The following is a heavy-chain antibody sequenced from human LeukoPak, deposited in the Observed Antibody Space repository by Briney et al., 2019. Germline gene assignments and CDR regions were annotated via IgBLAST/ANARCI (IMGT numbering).Heavy chain of an antibody. CDR3: AELGITMIGGV. CDR2: ISSSGSTV. J-gene: IGHJ6*04. Sequence: GGSLRLSCAASGFTFSSYWMSWVRQAPGKGLEWVSYISSSGSTVYYADSVKGRFTISRDNAKNSLYLQMNSLRAEDTAVYYCAELGITMIGGVWGKGTTVTISS. D-gene: IGHD3-10*02. CDR1: GFTFSSYW. V-gene: IGHV3-48*04.